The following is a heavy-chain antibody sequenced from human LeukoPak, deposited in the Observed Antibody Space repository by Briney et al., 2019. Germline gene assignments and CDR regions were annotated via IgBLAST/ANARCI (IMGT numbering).Heavy chain of an antibody. CDR1: GFTFSSYA. CDR2: ISYDGSNK. D-gene: IGHD4-11*01. J-gene: IGHJ4*02. Sequence: PGGSLRPSCAASGFTFSSYAMHWVRQAPGKGLEWVAVISYDGSNKYYADSVKGRFTISRDNSKNTLYLQMNSLRAEDTAVYYCARATYYYFDYWGQGTLVTVSS. V-gene: IGHV3-30*04. CDR3: ARATYYYFDY.